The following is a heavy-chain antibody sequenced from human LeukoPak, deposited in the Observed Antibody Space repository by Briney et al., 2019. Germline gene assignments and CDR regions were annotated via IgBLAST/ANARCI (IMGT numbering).Heavy chain of an antibody. CDR1: GFTFSSYA. D-gene: IGHD3-22*01. CDR3: AMVGDYYDSSGYGNYFDY. CDR2: ISGSGGST. V-gene: IGHV3-23*01. J-gene: IGHJ4*02. Sequence: GGSLRLSCAASGFTFSSYAMSWVRQAPGKGLEWVSAISGSGGSTYYADSVKGRSTISRDNSKNTLYLQMNSLRAEDTAVYYCAMVGDYYDSSGYGNYFDYWGQGTLVTVSS.